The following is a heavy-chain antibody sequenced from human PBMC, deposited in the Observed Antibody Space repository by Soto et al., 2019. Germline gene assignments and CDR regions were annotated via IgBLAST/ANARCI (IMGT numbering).Heavy chain of an antibody. CDR2: SSPRGDTI. CDR1: GFSLANYP. J-gene: IGHJ4*02. Sequence: GGSLRLSCVASGFSLANYPMNWVRQTPGKGLEWISYSSPRGDTIYYADSVEGRSTISRDSARNSLSLHMSSLRDEDSALYYCAKGPHTNVGWPYYFESWGQGVPVTVSS. D-gene: IGHD6-19*01. V-gene: IGHV3-48*02. CDR3: AKGPHTNVGWPYYFES.